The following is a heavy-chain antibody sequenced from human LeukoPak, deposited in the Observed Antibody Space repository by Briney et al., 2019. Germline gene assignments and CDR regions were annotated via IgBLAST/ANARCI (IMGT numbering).Heavy chain of an antibody. J-gene: IGHJ4*02. D-gene: IGHD4-17*01. Sequence: GGSLRLSCVASGFTFSSYSMNWVRQAPGKGLEWVSYISSSSSTIYYADSVKGRFTISRDNAKNSLYLQMNSLRTEDTALYYCAKDMSRGDYVFDYWGQGTLVTVSS. V-gene: IGHV3-48*01. CDR2: ISSSSSTI. CDR1: GFTFSSYS. CDR3: AKDMSRGDYVFDY.